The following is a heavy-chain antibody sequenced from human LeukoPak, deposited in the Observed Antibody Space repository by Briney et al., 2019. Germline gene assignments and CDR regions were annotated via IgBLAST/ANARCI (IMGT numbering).Heavy chain of an antibody. CDR1: GYPFTGYF. D-gene: IGHD6-13*01. V-gene: IGHV1-2*02. J-gene: IGHJ4*02. Sequence: ASVRVSCKPSGYPFTGYFMNWVRQAPGQGVEWMGWINPNSGGTNYAQKFQGRVTMTRDTSINTVYMELRTLRSDDTAVYYCARDSASNWVSQIDNWGQGTLVTVSS. CDR3: ARDSASNWVSQIDN. CDR2: INPNSGGT.